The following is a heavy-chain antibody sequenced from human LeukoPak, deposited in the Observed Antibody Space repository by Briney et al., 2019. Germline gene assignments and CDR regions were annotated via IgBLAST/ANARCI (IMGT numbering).Heavy chain of an antibody. CDR2: IYSGGTT. J-gene: IGHJ4*02. Sequence: GGSLRLSCVVSGFTVNSNYMSWVRQAPGKGLEWVSVIYSGGTTNYADSVKGRFIVYRDNSKNTLYLQMSSLRVEDTAVYYCASKVTTGYWGQGTLVTVYS. D-gene: IGHD4-17*01. CDR1: GFTVNSNY. V-gene: IGHV3-66*01. CDR3: ASKVTTGY.